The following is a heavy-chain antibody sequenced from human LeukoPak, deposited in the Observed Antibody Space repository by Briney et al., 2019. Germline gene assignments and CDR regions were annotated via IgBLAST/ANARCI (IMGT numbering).Heavy chain of an antibody. CDR2: IIPIFGTA. Sequence: GASVKVSCKASGGTFSSYAISCVRQAPGQGLECMGGIIPIFGTANYAQKFQGRVTTTADESTSTAYMELSSLRSEDTAVYCCARGRMAGTYVFDYWGKGTLVTVSS. CDR1: GGTFSSYA. CDR3: ARGRMAGTYVFDY. J-gene: IGHJ4*02. D-gene: IGHD6-19*01. V-gene: IGHV1-69*13.